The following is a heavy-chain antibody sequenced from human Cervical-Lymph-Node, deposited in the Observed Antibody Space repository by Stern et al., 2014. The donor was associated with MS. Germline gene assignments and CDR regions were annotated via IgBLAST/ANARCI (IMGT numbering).Heavy chain of an antibody. V-gene: IGHV3-9*01. CDR3: AKGSVGIAAPRNFDY. CDR1: GFTFADYA. D-gene: IGHD6-13*01. CDR2: MSWTSGSI. Sequence: EVQLVESGGGLVPPGRSLRLSCAASGFTFADYAMHWVRQAPGKGLEWVSGMSWTSGSIGYADSVKGRFTISRDNAKNSLYLQMNSLRTEDTALYYCAKGSVGIAAPRNFDYWGQGTLVTVSS. J-gene: IGHJ4*02.